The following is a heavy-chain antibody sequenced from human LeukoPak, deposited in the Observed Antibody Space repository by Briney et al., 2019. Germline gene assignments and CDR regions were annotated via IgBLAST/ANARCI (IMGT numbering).Heavy chain of an antibody. D-gene: IGHD3-10*01. V-gene: IGHV3-7*03. J-gene: IGHJ4*01. CDR2: IDEHGSAK. CDR1: GFTFRRYW. CDR3: ARDVAGSGSH. Sequence: GGSLRLSCAASGFTFRRYWMRWVRQAPGKGLVWVARIDEHGSAKYYVDSVEGRFTMCRDNAKNTLYLQMNIPRADDRAGFYCARDVAGSGSHWGHRTLVSVSP.